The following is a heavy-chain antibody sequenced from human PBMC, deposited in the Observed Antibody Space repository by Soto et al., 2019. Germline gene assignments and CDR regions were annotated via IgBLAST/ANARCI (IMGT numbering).Heavy chain of an antibody. D-gene: IGHD3-22*01. V-gene: IGHV4-39*01. Sequence: QLQLQESGPGLVKPSETLSLTCNVFGGSVSSSGYWWGWIRQPPGKGLEWIGSVFHSGSTQYNPSTGXRXTXXTDTSKNQFSLRLTSVTAADTAVYYCARHADSGDRELDFQIWGQGAMVTVSS. J-gene: IGHJ3*02. CDR2: VFHSGST. CDR1: GGSVSSSGYW. CDR3: ARHADSGDRELDFQI.